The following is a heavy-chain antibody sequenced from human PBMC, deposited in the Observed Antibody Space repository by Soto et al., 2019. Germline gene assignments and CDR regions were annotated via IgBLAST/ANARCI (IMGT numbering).Heavy chain of an antibody. CDR2: ISWNSGSI. Sequence: EVQLVESGGGLVQPGRSLRLSCAASGFTFDDYAMHWVRQAPGKGLEWVSGISWNSGSIGYADSVKGRFTISRDNAKNSLYLQMNSLRADDTALYYCAKDRVLEGKQYQQLVRCVHYWGQGPLVTVSS. CDR3: AKDRVLEGKQYQQLVRCVHY. V-gene: IGHV3-9*01. J-gene: IGHJ4*02. CDR1: GFTFDDYA. D-gene: IGHD6-13*01.